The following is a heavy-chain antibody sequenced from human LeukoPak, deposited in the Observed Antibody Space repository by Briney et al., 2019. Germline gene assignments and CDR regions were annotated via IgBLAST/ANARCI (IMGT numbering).Heavy chain of an antibody. CDR2: IWYDGSNK. J-gene: IGHJ6*02. V-gene: IGHV3-33*01. CDR1: GFTFSDYG. CDR3: ASSTYNYDYALDV. Sequence: PGRSLRLSCEASGFTFSDYGMHWVRQAPGKGLEWVAVIWYDGSNKYYADSVKGRFTVSRDNSKYTLYLQMNSLRVEDTAVYYCASSTYNYDYALDVWGQGTTVTVSS. D-gene: IGHD5-24*01.